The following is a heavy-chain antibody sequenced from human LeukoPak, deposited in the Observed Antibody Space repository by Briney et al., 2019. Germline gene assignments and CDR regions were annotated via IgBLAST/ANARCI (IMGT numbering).Heavy chain of an antibody. CDR3: ATVSIVSGSYAFDY. V-gene: IGHV1-24*01. CDR1: GYTLTELS. Sequence: ASVKVSCKVSGYTLTELSMHWVRQAPGKGLEWMGGFDPEDGETIYAQKFQGRVTTTEDTSTDTAYMELSSLRSEDTAVYYCATVSIVSGSYAFDYWGQGTLVTVSS. J-gene: IGHJ4*02. D-gene: IGHD3-16*01. CDR2: FDPEDGET.